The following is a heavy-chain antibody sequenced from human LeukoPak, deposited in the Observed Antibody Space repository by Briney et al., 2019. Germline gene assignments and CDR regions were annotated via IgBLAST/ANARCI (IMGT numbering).Heavy chain of an antibody. CDR2: INPNSGGT. J-gene: IGHJ4*02. CDR1: GYTFTGYY. D-gene: IGHD5-18*01. CDR3: ARVGDTAMVPTRYYFDY. V-gene: IGHV1-2*02. Sequence: ASVKVSCKASGYTFTGYYMHWVRQAPGQGLEWMGWINPNSGGTNYAQKFQGRVTMTRDTSISTAYMELSRLRSDDTAVYYCARVGDTAMVPTRYYFDYWGQGTLVTVSS.